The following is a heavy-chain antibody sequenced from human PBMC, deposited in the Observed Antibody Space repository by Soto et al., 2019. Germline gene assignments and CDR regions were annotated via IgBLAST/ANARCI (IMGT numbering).Heavy chain of an antibody. D-gene: IGHD2-15*01. CDR3: ARDSVVTGPLDY. J-gene: IGHJ4*02. CDR1: GFTFSSYS. Sequence: EVQLVESGGGLVKPGGSLRLSCAASGFTFSSYSMNWVRQAPGKGLEWVSSISSSSSYIYYADSVKGRFTISRDNAKNSLYLQMNSLRAEDTAVYYCARDSVVTGPLDYWGQGTLVTVSS. CDR2: ISSSSSYI. V-gene: IGHV3-21*01.